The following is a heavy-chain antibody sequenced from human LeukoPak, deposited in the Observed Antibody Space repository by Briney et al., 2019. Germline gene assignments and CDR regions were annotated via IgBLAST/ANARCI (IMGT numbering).Heavy chain of an antibody. V-gene: IGHV3-53*01. CDR2: IYSSGSA. D-gene: IGHD2-21*01. Sequence: GGSLTLSCAASGFSVNSEYMSWARQAPGKGLEWVSVIYSSGSAFYADSVKGRFTISRDNSKKNTVHLQMDNLRVEDTAVYYCIVAVNYDYWGQGTLVAVS. CDR3: IVAVNYDY. J-gene: IGHJ4*02. CDR1: GFSVNSEY.